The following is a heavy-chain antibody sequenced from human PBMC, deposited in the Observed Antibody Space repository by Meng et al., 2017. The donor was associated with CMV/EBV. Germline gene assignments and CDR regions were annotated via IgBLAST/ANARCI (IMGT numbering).Heavy chain of an antibody. J-gene: IGHJ5*02. CDR1: GGSISSYY. Sequence: SETLSLTCTVSGGSISSYYWSWIRQPPGKGLEWIGYIYYSGSTNYNPSLKSRVTISVDTSKNQFSQKLSSVTATDAAVYYCARDVATIGNWFDPWGQGTLVTVSS. CDR3: ARDVATIGNWFDP. D-gene: IGHD5-12*01. V-gene: IGHV4-59*01. CDR2: IYYSGST.